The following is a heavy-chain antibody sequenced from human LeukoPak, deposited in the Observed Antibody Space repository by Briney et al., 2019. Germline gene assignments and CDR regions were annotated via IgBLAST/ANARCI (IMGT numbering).Heavy chain of an antibody. Sequence: SETLSLTCTVSGGSISSSSYYWGWIRQPPGKGLEWIGSIYHTGSTYYNPSLTSRVTISVDTSNNHFSLKLSSVAAADTAVYYCPRVTAPPFDAFDIWGQGTMVTVSS. CDR3: PRVTAPPFDAFDI. D-gene: IGHD2-21*02. J-gene: IGHJ3*02. CDR1: GGSISSSSYY. V-gene: IGHV4-39*01. CDR2: IYHTGST.